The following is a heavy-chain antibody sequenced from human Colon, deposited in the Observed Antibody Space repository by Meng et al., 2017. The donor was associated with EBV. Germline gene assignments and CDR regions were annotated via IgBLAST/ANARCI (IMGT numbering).Heavy chain of an antibody. CDR3: AMSDCSGGTCYLDC. CDR2: INHVGST. V-gene: IGHV4-34*01. D-gene: IGHD2-15*01. J-gene: IGHJ4*02. Sequence: QVQLEQGGAELLKSSETLILTCNAYGGSFNDSYWTWIRQPPGKGLEWIGEINHVGSTTYNPSLKSRVTISVDTSKNQFSLKLSSVTAADAAVCYCAMSDCSGGTCYLDCWGQGTLVTVSS. CDR1: GGSFNDSY.